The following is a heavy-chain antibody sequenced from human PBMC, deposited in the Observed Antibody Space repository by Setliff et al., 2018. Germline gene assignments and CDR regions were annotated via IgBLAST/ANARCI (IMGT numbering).Heavy chain of an antibody. V-gene: IGHV5-51*01. Sequence: GESLKISCKGSGYSFSTCWIGWVRQMPGKGLEWMGIIYPGDSITRYSPSFQGQVTISVDKSINTAYLQWSSLRASDTAIYYCARHPYYYGSGTYLDNNNRWFDPWGQVTLVTVSS. J-gene: IGHJ5*02. CDR3: ARHPYYYGSGTYLDNNNRWFDP. CDR1: GYSFSTCW. D-gene: IGHD3-10*01. CDR2: IYPGDSIT.